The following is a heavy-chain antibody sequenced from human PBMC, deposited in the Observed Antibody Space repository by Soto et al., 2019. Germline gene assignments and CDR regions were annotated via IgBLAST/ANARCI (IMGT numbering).Heavy chain of an antibody. CDR2: IIPVFGKA. CDR1: GGTFSRFA. V-gene: IGHV1-69*01. J-gene: IGHJ4*02. CDR3: ARDGTLYDSSAYYYVY. D-gene: IGHD3-22*01. Sequence: QVQSVQSGAEVKKPGSSVKVSCKASGGTFSRFAINWVRQAPGQGLEWMGGIIPVFGKANYAQKFQGRVTITADESTSTGYMELRSLTSEDTAVYYCARDGTLYDSSAYYYVYWGQGTLVTVSS.